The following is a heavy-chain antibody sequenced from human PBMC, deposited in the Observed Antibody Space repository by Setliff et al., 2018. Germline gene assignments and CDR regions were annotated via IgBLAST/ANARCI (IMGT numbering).Heavy chain of an antibody. CDR3: ARAPGTVVVPASRSAFDI. V-gene: IGHV1-69*05. D-gene: IGHD2-2*01. CDR1: GGTFSTYA. J-gene: IGHJ3*02. Sequence: SVKVSCKASGGTFSTYAIDWVRQAPGQGLEWMGGIIPMFGTTNYARKFQGRVTMTTDTSTSTAYMEVRSLRSDDTAVYYCARAPGTVVVPASRSAFDIWGQGTMVTVSS. CDR2: IIPMFGTT.